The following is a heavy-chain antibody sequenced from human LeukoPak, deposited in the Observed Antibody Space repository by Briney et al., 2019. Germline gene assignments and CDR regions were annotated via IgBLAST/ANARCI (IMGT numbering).Heavy chain of an antibody. CDR3: AKAVAGHFDY. CDR2: ISGSGGST. J-gene: IGHJ4*02. V-gene: IGHV3-23*01. CDR1: GFTFSSYG. D-gene: IGHD6-19*01. Sequence: GGSLRLSCAASGFTFSSYGMHWVRQAPGKGLEWVSAISGSGGSTYYADSVKGRFTISRDNSKNTLYLQMNSLRAEDTAVYYCAKAVAGHFDYWGQGTLVTASS.